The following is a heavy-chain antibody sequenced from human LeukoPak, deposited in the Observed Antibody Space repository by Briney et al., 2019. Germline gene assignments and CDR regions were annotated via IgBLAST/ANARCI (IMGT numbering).Heavy chain of an antibody. V-gene: IGHV3-53*01. D-gene: IGHD7-27*01. Sequence: GGSLRLSCAASGFTVSSNYMSWVRQAPGKGLEWVSVIYSGGNAYYADSVKGRFTISRDNSKNTVYLQMNNLRAEDTAVYYCARDDLGIDYWGQGTLVTVSS. CDR1: GFTVSSNY. CDR3: ARDDLGIDY. CDR2: IYSGGNA. J-gene: IGHJ4*02.